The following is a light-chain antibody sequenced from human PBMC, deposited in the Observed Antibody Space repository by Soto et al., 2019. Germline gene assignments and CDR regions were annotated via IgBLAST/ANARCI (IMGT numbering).Light chain of an antibody. V-gene: IGKV1-5*01. CDR3: QQYESYSPFT. J-gene: IGKJ4*01. CDR2: VAS. CDR1: QSIRSW. Sequence: DIQMTQSPSTLSASVGDRVTMTCRASQSIRSWLAWYQQKPGKAPKLLIYVASSLESGVPSRFSGRRSGTEFTLTNSSLQHDDFGTYYCQQYESYSPFTFGGGTTVEIK.